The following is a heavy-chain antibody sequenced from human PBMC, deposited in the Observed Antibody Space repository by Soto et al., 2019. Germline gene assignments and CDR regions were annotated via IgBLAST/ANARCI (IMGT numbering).Heavy chain of an antibody. J-gene: IGHJ6*02. V-gene: IGHV4-34*01. D-gene: IGHD6-6*01. Sequence: QVQLQQWGAGLLKPSETLSLTCAVYGGSFSGYYWSWIRQPPGKGLEWIGEINHSGSTNYNPSLKSRATISVDTSKNQFSLKLSSVTAADTAVYYCASLISGIAARRAYYYYGMDVWGQGTTVTVSS. CDR3: ASLISGIAARRAYYYYGMDV. CDR2: INHSGST. CDR1: GGSFSGYY.